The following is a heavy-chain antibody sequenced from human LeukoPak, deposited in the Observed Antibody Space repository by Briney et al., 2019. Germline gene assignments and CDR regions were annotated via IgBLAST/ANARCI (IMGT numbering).Heavy chain of an antibody. CDR3: AKGIRPCTITACYRIPFDF. Sequence: GGSLRLSCAASGFTFSSYAMSWVRQAPGKGLEWVSGISDSGGSTYHADSVKGRFTISRDNSRNTLYLQMNSLRGEDTAIYYCAKGIRPCTITACYRIPFDFWGQGTLVTVSS. J-gene: IGHJ4*02. CDR2: ISDSGGST. D-gene: IGHD1-14*01. V-gene: IGHV3-23*01. CDR1: GFTFSSYA.